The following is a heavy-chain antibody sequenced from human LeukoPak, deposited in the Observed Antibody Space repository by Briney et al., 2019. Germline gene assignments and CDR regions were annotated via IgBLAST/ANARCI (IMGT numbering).Heavy chain of an antibody. Sequence: PGGSMRLSCATSGFTFNTYAMNWVRQAPGKGLEWVSTINDAGRTTYYADSVKGRFTISRDNSKNTVYLQMNNLRAEDTALYYCTNQPILAGSIDSWGQGTLVTVSS. V-gene: IGHV3-23*01. D-gene: IGHD3-9*01. CDR2: INDAGRTT. CDR1: GFTFNTYA. CDR3: TNQPILAGSIDS. J-gene: IGHJ4*02.